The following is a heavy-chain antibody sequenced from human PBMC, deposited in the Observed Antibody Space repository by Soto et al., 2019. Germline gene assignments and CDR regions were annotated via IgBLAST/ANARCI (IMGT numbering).Heavy chain of an antibody. D-gene: IGHD2-2*01. V-gene: IGHV4-39*01. Sequence: PSETLSLTCTVSGASISSSSYYWGWIRQPPGKGLAWIGNIYYSGSTYSNPSLKSRLTISVDTSKNQFSLNLSSVTAADTAVYYCARAGKVVPAAVWGQGTLVTVSS. CDR2: IYYSGST. CDR3: ARAGKVVPAAV. J-gene: IGHJ4*02. CDR1: GASISSSSYY.